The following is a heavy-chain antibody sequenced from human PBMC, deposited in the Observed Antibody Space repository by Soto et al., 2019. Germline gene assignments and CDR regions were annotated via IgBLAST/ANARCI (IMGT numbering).Heavy chain of an antibody. V-gene: IGHV1-69*12. Sequence: QVQLVQSGAEVKKPGSSVNVSCKTSGGTFGNSAVTWVRQAPGQGLEWLGGIVPMFGTANYAQKCQGRVTITADESTITAYMELNSLKPDDTAVYYCARDGDPQSAFWSGPLGGGRFDPWGQGTLVTVSS. CDR2: IVPMFGTA. D-gene: IGHD3-3*01. CDR1: GGTFGNSA. CDR3: ARDGDPQSAFWSGPLGGGRFDP. J-gene: IGHJ5*02.